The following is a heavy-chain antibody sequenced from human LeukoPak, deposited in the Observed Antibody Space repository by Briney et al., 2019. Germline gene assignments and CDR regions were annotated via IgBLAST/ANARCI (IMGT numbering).Heavy chain of an antibody. CDR2: ISGSGGYT. CDR1: GFTFSNYG. J-gene: IGHJ4*02. Sequence: WGSLRLSCAASGFTFSNYGMSWVRQAPGKGLEWVSSISGSGGYTYYADSVKGRFTISRDNSKNTLYLQMNSLRADDTAVYYCTKVPGGSYPLDWGQGTLVTVSS. V-gene: IGHV3-23*01. CDR3: TKVPGGSYPLD. D-gene: IGHD1-26*01.